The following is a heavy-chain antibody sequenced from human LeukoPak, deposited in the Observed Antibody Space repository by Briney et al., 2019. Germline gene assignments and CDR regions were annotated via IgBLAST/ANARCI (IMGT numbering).Heavy chain of an antibody. V-gene: IGHV4-38-2*02. CDR3: ASYKTYYDSSGNPFDY. Sequence: PSETLSLTCTVFGSSINSVYSWGWIRQPPGKGLGWIGSIYHNGNTYYNSSLKSRVTISVHTSENQFSLKLSSVTAADTAVYYCASYKTYYDSSGNPFDYWGQGTLVTVSP. D-gene: IGHD3-22*01. CDR1: GSSINSVYS. CDR2: IYHNGNT. J-gene: IGHJ4*02.